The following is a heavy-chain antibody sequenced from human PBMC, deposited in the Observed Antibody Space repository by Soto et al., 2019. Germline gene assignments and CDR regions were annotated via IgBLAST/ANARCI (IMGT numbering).Heavy chain of an antibody. J-gene: IGHJ6*02. CDR3: AKAPMVRGVGYYYGMDV. CDR2: ISGSGGST. V-gene: IGHV3-23*01. D-gene: IGHD3-10*01. Sequence: EVQLLESGGGLVQPGGSLRLSCAASGFTFSSYAMSWVRQAPGKGLEWVSAISGSGGSTYYADSVKGRFTISRDKSKNTLDRQMSSLRAEDTAVYYCAKAPMVRGVGYYYGMDVWGQGTTVTVSS. CDR1: GFTFSSYA.